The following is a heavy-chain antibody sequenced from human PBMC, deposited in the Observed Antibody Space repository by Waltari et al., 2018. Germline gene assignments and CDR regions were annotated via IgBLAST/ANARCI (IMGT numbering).Heavy chain of an antibody. D-gene: IGHD6-19*01. Sequence: QVQLQQWGAGLLKPSETLSLTCAVYGGSFSGYYWSWIRQPPGKGLEWIGEINHSGSTNYNPSLQSRVTISVDTSKNQFSLKVNSVTAADTAVYYCAKDDSGPWEDYYYGMDVWGQGTTVTVSS. CDR3: AKDDSGPWEDYYYGMDV. V-gene: IGHV4-34*02. CDR1: GGSFSGYY. CDR2: INHSGST. J-gene: IGHJ6*02.